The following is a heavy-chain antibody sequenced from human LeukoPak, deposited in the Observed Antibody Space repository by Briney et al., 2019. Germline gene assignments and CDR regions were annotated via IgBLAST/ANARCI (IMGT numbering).Heavy chain of an antibody. Sequence: GGSLRLSCAASGFTFSSYAMHWVRQAPGKGLEWVAVISYDGSNKYYADSVKGRFTISRDNSKNTLYLQMNSLRAEDTAVYYCAREDEPYYYYYGMDVWGQGTTVTVSS. D-gene: IGHD1-14*01. CDR1: GFTFSSYA. CDR3: AREDEPYYYYYGMDV. J-gene: IGHJ6*02. CDR2: ISYDGSNK. V-gene: IGHV3-30-3*01.